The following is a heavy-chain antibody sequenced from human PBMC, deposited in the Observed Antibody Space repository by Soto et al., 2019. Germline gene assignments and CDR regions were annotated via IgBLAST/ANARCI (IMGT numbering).Heavy chain of an antibody. J-gene: IGHJ4*02. D-gene: IGHD2-8*02. Sequence: QVQLQESGPGLVKPSETLSLTCTVSGGSISSYYWSWIRQPPGKGLEWIGYIYYSGSTNYNPSLKSRVTISVDTSKNQFSLKLSSVTAADTAVYYCARQVVYAIPYFDYWGQGTLVTVSS. CDR2: IYYSGST. CDR1: GGSISSYY. CDR3: ARQVVYAIPYFDY. V-gene: IGHV4-59*08.